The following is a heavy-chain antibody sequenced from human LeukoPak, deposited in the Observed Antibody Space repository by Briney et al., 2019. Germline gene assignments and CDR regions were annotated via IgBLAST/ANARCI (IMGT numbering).Heavy chain of an antibody. J-gene: IGHJ1*01. CDR1: GFTVSSNY. CDR3: AGSYLWAETYFQH. CDR2: IYSGGST. D-gene: IGHD1-26*01. V-gene: IGHV3-53*01. Sequence: QPGGSLRLSCAASGFTVSSNYMSWVRQAPGKGLEWVSVIYSGGSTYYADSVKGRFTISRDNSKNTLYLQMNSLRAEDTAVYYCAGSYLWAETYFQHWGQGTLVTVSS.